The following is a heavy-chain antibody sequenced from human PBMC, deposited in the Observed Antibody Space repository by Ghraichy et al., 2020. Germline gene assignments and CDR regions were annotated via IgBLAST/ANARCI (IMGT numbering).Heavy chain of an antibody. J-gene: IGHJ4*02. D-gene: IGHD3-9*01. V-gene: IGHV3-23*01. CDR1: GFTFSNNA. Sequence: GGSLRLSLTCAASGFTFSNNAMIWVRQVPGEGLEWVSGISSSGADTYYADSVKGRFTISRDNSKNTLYLQMSGLRAEDTALYYCATRPDYDILVGYGGLDYWGQGTLVTVSS. CDR3: ATRPDYDILVGYGGLDY. CDR2: ISSSGADT.